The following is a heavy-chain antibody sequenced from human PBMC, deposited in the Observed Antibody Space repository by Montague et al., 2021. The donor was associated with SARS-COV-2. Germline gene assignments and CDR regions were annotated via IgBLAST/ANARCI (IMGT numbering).Heavy chain of an antibody. CDR1: GTSITSYY. V-gene: IGHV4-59*01. D-gene: IGHD3-10*01. CDR2: ISDSGST. CDR3: ARGCLSYFGAGSRCYGMDV. Sequence: SETQSLTCSVSGTSITSYYWNWIRQPPGKGLEWIGYISDSGSTNYSPSLKSRVTMSVDTSKNQMSLKLTSVAAADTAVYYCARGCLSYFGAGSRCYGMDVWGQGTTVTVS. J-gene: IGHJ6*02.